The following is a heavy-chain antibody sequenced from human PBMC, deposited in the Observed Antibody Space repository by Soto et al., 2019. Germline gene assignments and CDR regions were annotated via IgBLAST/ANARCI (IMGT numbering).Heavy chain of an antibody. V-gene: IGHV3-30*03. Sequence: QVQLVESGGGVVQPGRSLRLSCAASGFTFSSYGMHWVRQAPGKGLEWVAVISYDGSNKYYADSVKGRFTISRDNSKNTLYLQMNSLGAEDTAVYYCATIGRIRPSYRRPGAYGGQGTLVTVSS. D-gene: IGHD3-10*01. J-gene: IGHJ4*02. CDR3: ATIGRIRPSYRRPGAY. CDR2: ISYDGSNK. CDR1: GFTFSSYG.